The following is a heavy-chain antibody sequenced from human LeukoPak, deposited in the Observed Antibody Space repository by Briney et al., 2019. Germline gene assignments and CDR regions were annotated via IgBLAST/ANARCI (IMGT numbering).Heavy chain of an antibody. CDR3: ARGPTTVTTSDY. D-gene: IGHD4-11*01. J-gene: IGHJ4*02. Sequence: SETLSLTCAVYGGSFSGYYWSWIRQPPGKGLEWIGEINHSGSTNYNPSLKSRVTISVDTSKNQFSLKLSSVTAADTAVYYCARGPTTVTTSDYWGQGTLVTVSS. CDR1: GGSFSGYY. CDR2: INHSGST. V-gene: IGHV4-34*01.